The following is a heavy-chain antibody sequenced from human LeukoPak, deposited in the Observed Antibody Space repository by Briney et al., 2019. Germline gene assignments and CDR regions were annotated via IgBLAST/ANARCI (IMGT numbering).Heavy chain of an antibody. CDR2: ISYDGGTK. Sequence: GGSLRLSCIASGFTFSNYAMHWVRQAPGKGLEWVAVISYDGGTKYYADSVKGRFSISRDNSKNTLYLQMNSLRAEDTAIYYCARGYCSGRSCYMWYSDYWGQGTLVTVSS. V-gene: IGHV3-30-3*01. CDR1: GFTFSNYA. CDR3: ARGYCSGRSCYMWYSDY. J-gene: IGHJ4*02. D-gene: IGHD2-15*01.